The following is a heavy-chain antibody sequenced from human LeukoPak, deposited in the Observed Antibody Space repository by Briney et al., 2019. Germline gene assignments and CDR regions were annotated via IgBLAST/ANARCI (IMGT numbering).Heavy chain of an antibody. V-gene: IGHV4-34*01. CDR3: ATQWLGPYGY. J-gene: IGHJ4*02. CDR2: INHSGST. D-gene: IGHD6-19*01. CDR1: GESFSGYY. Sequence: SETLSLTCAVYGESFSGYYWSGIRQPPGKGLEWIGEINHSGSTNYNPSLKSRVTISVDTSKNQFSPKLSSVTAADTAVYYCATQWLGPYGYWGQGTLVTVSS.